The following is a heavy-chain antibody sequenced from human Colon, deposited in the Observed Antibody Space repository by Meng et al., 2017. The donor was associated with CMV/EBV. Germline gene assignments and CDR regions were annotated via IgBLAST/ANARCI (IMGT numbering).Heavy chain of an antibody. Sequence: GESLKISCAASGFTFNRFPMSWVRQAPGKGLEWVSSIDISTRYIFHADSVQGRFSTSRDNARQSIYLQMNNLRAEDTAVYYCARDRDGGYNYGNGYFDLWGQGTMVTVSS. CDR1: GFTFNRFP. CDR3: ARDRDGGYNYGNGYFDL. J-gene: IGHJ5*02. CDR2: IDISTRYI. V-gene: IGHV3-21*01. D-gene: IGHD5-18*01.